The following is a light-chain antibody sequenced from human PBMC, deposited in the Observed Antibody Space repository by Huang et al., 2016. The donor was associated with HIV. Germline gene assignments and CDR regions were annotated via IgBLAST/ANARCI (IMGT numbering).Light chain of an antibody. J-gene: IGKJ2*02. V-gene: IGKV1-NL1*01. CDR3: QQYYGTPCT. Sequence: DIQVTQSPSSLSASVGDRVTVTCRTSRGISDSLVWYQQKPGRAPKLLVYAASRLESGVPSRFRGSGAGADFTLTINNLQPEDFATYYCQQYYGTPCTFGQGTKVEIK. CDR1: RGISDS. CDR2: AAS.